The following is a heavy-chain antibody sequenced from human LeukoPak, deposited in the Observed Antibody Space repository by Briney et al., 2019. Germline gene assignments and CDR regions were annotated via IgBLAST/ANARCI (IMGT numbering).Heavy chain of an antibody. D-gene: IGHD3-10*02. CDR1: GFTFSTYS. J-gene: IGHJ6*04. CDR2: ISSSSPYI. CDR3: AELGITMIGGV. V-gene: IGHV3-21*01. Sequence: PGGSLRLSCAASGFTFSTYSMNWVRRAPGKGLEWVSSISSSSPYIYYADSVKGRFTISRDNAKNSLYLQMNSLRAEDTAVYYCAELGITMIGGVWGKGTTVTISS.